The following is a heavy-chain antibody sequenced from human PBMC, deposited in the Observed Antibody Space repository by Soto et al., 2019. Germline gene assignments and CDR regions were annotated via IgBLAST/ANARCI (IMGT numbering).Heavy chain of an antibody. CDR2: FFYGGKN. D-gene: IGHD3-10*01. J-gene: IGHJ1*01. V-gene: IGHV4-39*01. CDR1: GGSISSSTYY. CDR3: VRRHGLTIDAYY. Sequence: SETLSLTCTVSGGSISSSTYYWGWMRQPPGKGLEWIASFFYGGKNYYNPSLKSRVTISVDTSKNQFSLKQTSVTAADTVVYYCVRRHGLTIDAYYWGQGTLVTVSS.